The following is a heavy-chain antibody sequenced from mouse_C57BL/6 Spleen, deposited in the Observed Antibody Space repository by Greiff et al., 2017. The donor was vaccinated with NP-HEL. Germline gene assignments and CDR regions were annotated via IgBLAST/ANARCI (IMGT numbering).Heavy chain of an antibody. CDR1: GYTFTSYW. J-gene: IGHJ3*01. V-gene: IGHV1-55*01. CDR2: IYPGSGST. Sequence: QVQLQQPGAELVKPGASVKMSCKASGYTFTSYWITWVKQRPGQGLEWIGDIYPGSGSTNYNEKFKSKATLTVDTSSSTAYMQLSSLTSEDSAVYYCARSYYDYDKAWFAYWGQGTLVTVSA. D-gene: IGHD2-4*01. CDR3: ARSYYDYDKAWFAY.